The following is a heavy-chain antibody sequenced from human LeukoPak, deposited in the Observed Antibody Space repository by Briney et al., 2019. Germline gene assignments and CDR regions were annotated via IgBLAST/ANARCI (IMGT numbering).Heavy chain of an antibody. J-gene: IGHJ4*02. CDR3: AKLSPGVREEY. CDR1: GFTLSNHA. Sequence: GGSLRLSCAAPGFTLSNHAMSWVRQPPGKGLEWVSGISGSGGDIHYAESVKGRFTISRDNSRNTLYLQMNSLRAEDTAVYYCAKLSPGVREEYWGQGSLVTVSS. V-gene: IGHV3-23*01. D-gene: IGHD1-26*01. CDR2: ISGSGGDI.